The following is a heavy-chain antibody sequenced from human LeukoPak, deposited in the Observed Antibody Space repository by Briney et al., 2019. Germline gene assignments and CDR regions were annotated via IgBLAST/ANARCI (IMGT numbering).Heavy chain of an antibody. CDR3: ARVPLRFLEWLGGFTPDY. CDR2: MNPNSGYT. CDR1: GYTFTSYD. D-gene: IGHD3-3*01. Sequence: ASVKVSCKASGYTFTSYDINWVRQATGQGLEWMGWMNPNSGYTGYAQKFQGRVTITRNTSISTAYMELSSLRSEDTAVYYCARVPLRFLEWLGGFTPDYWGQGTLVTVSS. J-gene: IGHJ4*02. V-gene: IGHV1-8*03.